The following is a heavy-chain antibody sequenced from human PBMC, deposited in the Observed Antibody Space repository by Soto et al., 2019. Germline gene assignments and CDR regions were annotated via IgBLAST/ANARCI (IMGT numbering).Heavy chain of an antibody. CDR1: GDSVSSNSAA. CDR2: TYYRSKWYN. Sequence: KQSQTLSLTCAISGDSVSSNSAAWNWIRQSPSRGLEWLGRTYYRSKWYNDYAVSVKSRITINPDTSKNQFSLQLNSVTPEDTAVYYCARVRRDSGYSYYYYGMDVWGQGTTVTVSS. CDR3: ARVRRDSGYSYYYYGMDV. V-gene: IGHV6-1*01. J-gene: IGHJ6*02. D-gene: IGHD5-12*01.